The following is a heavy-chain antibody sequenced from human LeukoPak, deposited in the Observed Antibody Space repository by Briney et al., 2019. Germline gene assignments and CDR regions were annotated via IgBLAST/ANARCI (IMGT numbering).Heavy chain of an antibody. D-gene: IGHD3-3*01. J-gene: IGHJ5*02. CDR1: GGSISSSSYD. Sequence: PSETLSLTCTVSGGSISSSSYDWGWIRQPPGKGLEWIGSIYYSGSTYYNPSLKSRVTISVDTSKNQFSLKLSSVTAADTAVYYCARVLRFLEWSSNWFDPWGQGTLVTVSS. CDR3: ARVLRFLEWSSNWFDP. CDR2: IYYSGST. V-gene: IGHV4-39*07.